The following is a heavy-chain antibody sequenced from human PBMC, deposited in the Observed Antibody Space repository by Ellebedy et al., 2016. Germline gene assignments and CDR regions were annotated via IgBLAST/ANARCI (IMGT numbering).Heavy chain of an antibody. D-gene: IGHD1-26*01. Sequence: SETLSLTCTVSGGSIRNYYWSWIRQPPGKGLEWGGYIYYSGSTNYNPSLKSRVTVSVDTSKNHFSLKLSSVTAADTAVYYCARGRIVGAANYWGQGTLVTVSS. J-gene: IGHJ4*02. CDR1: GGSIRNYY. CDR3: ARGRIVGAANY. V-gene: IGHV4-59*01. CDR2: IYYSGST.